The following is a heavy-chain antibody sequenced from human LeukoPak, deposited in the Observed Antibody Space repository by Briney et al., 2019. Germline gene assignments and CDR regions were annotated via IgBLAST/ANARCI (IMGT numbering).Heavy chain of an antibody. CDR2: INHSGST. J-gene: IGHJ3*02. V-gene: IGHV4-34*01. Sequence: SETLSLTCSVYGGSFSGYYWSWIRQPPGKGLEWIGEINHSGSTNYNPSLKSRVTISVDTSKNQFSLKLSSVTAADTAVYYCATNRGTAMADDAFDIWGQGTMVTVSS. CDR3: ATNRGTAMADDAFDI. D-gene: IGHD5-18*01. CDR1: GGSFSGYY.